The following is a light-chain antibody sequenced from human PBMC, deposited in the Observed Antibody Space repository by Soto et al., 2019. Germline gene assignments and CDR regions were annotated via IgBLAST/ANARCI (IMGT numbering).Light chain of an antibody. V-gene: IGKV1-9*01. CDR3: QQLNTYPS. CDR2: GAS. J-gene: IGKJ4*01. CDR1: PGIRSY. Sequence: DIQLTQSPSFLSASVGDRVTITCRASPGIRSYCAWYQQKPGKAPKLLIYGASTLQSGVPSRFSGSGSGTEFTLTISSLQPEDFATYYCQQLNTYPSFGGGTKVESK.